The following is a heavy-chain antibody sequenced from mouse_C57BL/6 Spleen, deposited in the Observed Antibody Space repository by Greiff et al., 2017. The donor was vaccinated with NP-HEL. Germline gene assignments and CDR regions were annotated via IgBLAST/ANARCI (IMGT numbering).Heavy chain of an antibody. J-gene: IGHJ4*01. Sequence: VQLQQSGAELVRPGTSVKVSCKASGYAFTNYLIEWVKQRPGQGLEWIGVINPGSGGTNYNEKFKGKATLTADKSSSTAYMQLSSLTSEDSAVYFCARQRPPSGTGVYYAMDYWGQGTSVTVSS. CDR3: ARQRPPSGTGVYYAMDY. CDR2: INPGSGGT. V-gene: IGHV1-54*01. D-gene: IGHD4-1*01. CDR1: GYAFTNYL.